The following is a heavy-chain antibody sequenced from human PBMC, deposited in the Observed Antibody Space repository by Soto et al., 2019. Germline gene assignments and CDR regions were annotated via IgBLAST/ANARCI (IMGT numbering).Heavy chain of an antibody. CDR1: GYTFTGYY. J-gene: IGHJ6*02. CDR3: ARGAQLEHSYYYYGMDV. V-gene: IGHV1-2*02. Sequence: ASVKVSCKASGYTFTGYYLLWVRQAPGQGLEWMGWINPNSGGTNYAQKFQGRVTMTRDTSISTAYMDLSRARSDGTAVYYCARGAQLEHSYYYYGMDVWGQGTTVTVSS. CDR2: INPNSGGT. D-gene: IGHD1-1*01.